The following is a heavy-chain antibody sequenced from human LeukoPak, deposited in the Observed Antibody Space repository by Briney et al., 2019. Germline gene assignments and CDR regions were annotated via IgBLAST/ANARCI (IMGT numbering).Heavy chain of an antibody. CDR2: ISSSSSTI. D-gene: IGHD1-1*01. CDR3: ARVVTVAWSERRPGYYYLDV. CDR1: GFTFSSYS. J-gene: IGHJ6*03. Sequence: GGSLRLSCAASGFTFSSYSMNWVRQAPGKGLEWVSYISSSSSTIYYADSVKGRFTISRDNAKNSLYLQMNSLRGEDSAVYYCARVVTVAWSERRPGYYYLDVWGKGTTVTVSS. V-gene: IGHV3-48*04.